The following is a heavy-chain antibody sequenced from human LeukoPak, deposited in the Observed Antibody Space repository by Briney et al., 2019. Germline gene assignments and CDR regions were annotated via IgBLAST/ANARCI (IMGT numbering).Heavy chain of an antibody. CDR3: ARDTYYYDSRDWFDP. V-gene: IGHV4-4*07. CDR1: GGSISSYY. J-gene: IGHJ5*02. Sequence: PSETLSLTCTVPGGSISSYYWSWIRQPAGKGLEWIRRIYTSGSTNYNPSLKSRVTMSVDTSKNQFSLKLSSVTAADTAVYYCARDTYYYDSRDWFDPWGQGTLVTVSS. D-gene: IGHD3-22*01. CDR2: IYTSGST.